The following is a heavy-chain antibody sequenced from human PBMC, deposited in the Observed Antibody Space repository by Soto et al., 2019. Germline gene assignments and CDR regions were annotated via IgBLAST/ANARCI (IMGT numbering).Heavy chain of an antibody. CDR2: VYYRGSS. V-gene: IGHV4-39*01. J-gene: IGHJ4*02. CDR1: GGSVTNSSYY. D-gene: IGHD4-17*01. CDR3: VSQRTTVPTQAYFDY. Sequence: PSETLSLTCTVSGGSVTNSSYYWGWIRQSPGKGLEWIGSVYYRGSSYSKSSVKSPVTISVDTSKNRFSLSLNSVTASDTAVYFCVSQRTTVPTQAYFDYWGPGALVTVSS.